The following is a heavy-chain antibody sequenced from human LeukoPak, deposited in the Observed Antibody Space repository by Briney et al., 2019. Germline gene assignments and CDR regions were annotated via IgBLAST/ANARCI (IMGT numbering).Heavy chain of an antibody. V-gene: IGHV1-18*01. CDR2: TSVYNGDT. CDR3: ARRRITRVRAYAGFDL. Sequence: ASVKVSCKASGYTFARYGISWVRQAPGQGLEWMGWTSVYNGDTNYAQKLQDRVTMTTDTSTSTAYMEVRSLSSDDTAVYYCARRRITRVRAYAGFDLWGQGSTVSVSS. J-gene: IGHJ3*01. CDR1: GYTFARYG. D-gene: IGHD3-10*01.